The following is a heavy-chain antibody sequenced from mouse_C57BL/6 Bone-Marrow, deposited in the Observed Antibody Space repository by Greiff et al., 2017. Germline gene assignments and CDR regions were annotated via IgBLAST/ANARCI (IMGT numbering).Heavy chain of an antibody. CDR1: GFTFSSYA. CDR2: ISDGGSYT. V-gene: IGHV5-4*01. CDR3: ARDEGDVSYYYAMDY. Sequence: EVKLVESGGGLVKPGGSLKLSCAASGFTFSSYAMSWVRQTPEKRLEWVATISDGGSYTYYPDNVTGRFTISRDNAKNNLYLQMSQLKSEDTAMYYCARDEGDVSYYYAMDYWGQGTSVTVSA. D-gene: IGHD1-2*01. J-gene: IGHJ4*01.